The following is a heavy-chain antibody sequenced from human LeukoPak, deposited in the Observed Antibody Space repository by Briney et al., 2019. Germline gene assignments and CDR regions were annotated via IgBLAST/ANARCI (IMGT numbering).Heavy chain of an antibody. Sequence: GGSLRLSCAASGFTFSSYEMNWVRQAPGKGLEWVSYISISGSTIHYADSVKGRFTISRDNAKNSLYLQMNSLRAEDTAVYYCARVCSSTSCPVFYWGQGTLVTVSS. CDR3: ARVCSSTSCPVFY. CDR2: ISISGSTI. V-gene: IGHV3-48*03. D-gene: IGHD2-2*01. CDR1: GFTFSSYE. J-gene: IGHJ4*02.